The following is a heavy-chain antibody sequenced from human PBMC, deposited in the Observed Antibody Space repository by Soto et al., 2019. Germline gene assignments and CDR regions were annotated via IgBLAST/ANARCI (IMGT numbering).Heavy chain of an antibody. CDR3: ARTVATNPYYFDY. CDR2: IWYDGSNK. J-gene: IGHJ4*02. Sequence: QVQLVESGGGVFQPGRSLRLSLAASGFTFSSYGRHWFRQAPGKGLEGVAVIWYDGSNKYYADSVKGRFTISRDNSKNTLYLQMNSLRAEDTAVYYCARTVATNPYYFDYWGQGTLVTVSS. V-gene: IGHV3-33*01. D-gene: IGHD4-17*01. CDR1: GFTFSSYG.